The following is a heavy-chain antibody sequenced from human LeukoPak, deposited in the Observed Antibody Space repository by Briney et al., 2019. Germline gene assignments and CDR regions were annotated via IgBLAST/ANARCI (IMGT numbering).Heavy chain of an antibody. V-gene: IGHV4-39*07. Sequence: SETLSLTCTVSGGSISSGIYYWAWIRQPPGKGLEWIGSIYYRGSTYYNPALKSRITISADTSKNQFSLKLSSVTAADTAVYYCARVEGGTGDKYYFDSWGQGTLVTVSS. J-gene: IGHJ4*02. D-gene: IGHD3-10*01. CDR2: IYYRGST. CDR3: ARVEGGTGDKYYFDS. CDR1: GGSISSGIYY.